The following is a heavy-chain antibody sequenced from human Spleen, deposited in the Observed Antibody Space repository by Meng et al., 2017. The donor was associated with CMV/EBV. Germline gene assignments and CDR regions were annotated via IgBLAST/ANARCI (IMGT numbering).Heavy chain of an antibody. D-gene: IGHD2-15*01. Sequence: GSLRLSCVVYGGSFSGYYWTWIRQPPGKGLEWIGEINDSGSTKYNPSLKSRVTISVDTSKNQFSLKLSSVTAADTAVYYCARHIYCSGGSCYSVYYYYGMDVWGQGTTVTVSS. V-gene: IGHV4-34*01. CDR3: ARHIYCSGGSCYSVYYYYGMDV. J-gene: IGHJ6*02. CDR2: INDSGST. CDR1: GGSFSGYY.